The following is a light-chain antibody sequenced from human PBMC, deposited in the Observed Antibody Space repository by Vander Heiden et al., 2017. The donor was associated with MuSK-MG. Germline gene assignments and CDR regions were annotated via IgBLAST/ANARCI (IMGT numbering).Light chain of an antibody. CDR2: EDS. V-gene: IGLV3-1*01. J-gene: IGLJ7*01. Sequence: SSELTQPPSVSVSPGQTASITCSGDKLGDKYACWYQQKPGQAPLLVIYEDSRRPSGVPERFSGSNSGNTATLTISGTQAMDEADYYCQAWDSSTAVFGGGTQPTVL. CDR1: KLGDKY. CDR3: QAWDSSTAV.